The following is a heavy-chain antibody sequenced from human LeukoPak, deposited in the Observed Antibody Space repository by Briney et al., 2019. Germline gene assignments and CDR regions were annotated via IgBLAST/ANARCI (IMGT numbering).Heavy chain of an antibody. CDR1: GFTFSNYE. V-gene: IGHV3-48*03. CDR3: AREIGYGDYGFDY. Sequence: QPGGSLRLSCATSGFTFSNYEMNWVRQAPGKGLEWISYLTTSGSTIYYADSVKGRFTISRDNAKNSLYLQMNSLRAEDTAVYYCAREIGYGDYGFDYWGQGTLVTVSS. J-gene: IGHJ4*02. D-gene: IGHD4-17*01. CDR2: LTTSGSTI.